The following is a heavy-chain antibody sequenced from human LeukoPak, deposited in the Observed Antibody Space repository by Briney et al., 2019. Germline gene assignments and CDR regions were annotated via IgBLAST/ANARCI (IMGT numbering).Heavy chain of an antibody. CDR1: GFSLSTSGVG. CDR3: AHSPSGYCSSTSCLDYFDY. V-gene: IGHV2-5*01. CDR2: IYWNDDK. Sequence: SGPALVKPTQTLTLTCTFSGFSLSTSGVGVGWIRQPPGKALEWLALIYWNDDKRYSPSLKSRLTITKDTSKNQVVLTMTNMDPVDTATYYCAHSPSGYCSSTSCLDYFDYWGQGTLVTVSS. D-gene: IGHD2-2*01. J-gene: IGHJ4*02.